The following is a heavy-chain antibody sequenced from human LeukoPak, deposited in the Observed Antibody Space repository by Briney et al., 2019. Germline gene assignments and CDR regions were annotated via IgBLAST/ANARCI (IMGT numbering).Heavy chain of an antibody. CDR3: ATTGYRGFDI. D-gene: IGHD5-18*01. CDR2: ISYRGST. J-gene: IGHJ3*02. CDR1: GGSISSYY. Sequence: PSETLSLTCTVSGGSISSYYWSWIRQPPGKGLEWIGYISYRGSTNYNPSLKRRVTISVGTSKNQFSLKLSSVTAADTAVYYCATTGYRGFDIWGQGTMVTVSS. V-gene: IGHV4-59*01.